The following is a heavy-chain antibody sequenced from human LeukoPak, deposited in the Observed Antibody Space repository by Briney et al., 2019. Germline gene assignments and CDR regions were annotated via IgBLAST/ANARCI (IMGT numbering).Heavy chain of an antibody. V-gene: IGHV4-39*01. CDR1: GGSLSSSSYY. CDR3: ATRTVTENDY. J-gene: IGHJ4*02. Sequence: SETLSLTCTVSGGSLSSSSYYWGWIRQPPGKGLEWIGSIYYSGSTYYNPSLKSRVTISVDTSKNQFSLKLSSVTAADTAVYYCATRTVTENDYWGQGTLVTVSS. CDR2: IYYSGST. D-gene: IGHD4-17*01.